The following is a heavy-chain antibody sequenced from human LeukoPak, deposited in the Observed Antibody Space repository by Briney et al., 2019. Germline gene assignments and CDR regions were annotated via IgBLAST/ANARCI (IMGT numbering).Heavy chain of an antibody. CDR2: ISHDGSNT. CDR1: GISLSSFG. D-gene: IGHD6-19*01. J-gene: IGHJ4*02. Sequence: GRSLSLSCEGSGISLSSFGMHWVRQPPGKGLEWVALISHDGSNTNYADSVKGRLIISRDNSKNTLYLQMNSLRAEDTAVYYCAKDTWSSGWYAIDYWGQGTLVTVFS. V-gene: IGHV3-30*18. CDR3: AKDTWSSGWYAIDY.